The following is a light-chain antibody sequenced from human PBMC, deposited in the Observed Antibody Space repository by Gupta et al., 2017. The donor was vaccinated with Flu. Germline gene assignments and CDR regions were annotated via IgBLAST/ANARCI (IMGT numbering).Light chain of an antibody. CDR1: NNDVCAFHF. Sequence: QSALTQPASVSGCPGQPIHIPCTRTNNDVCAFHFVAWYQQHPGKAPKLIIYELSNRPSGISNRFSASKSGNTASLIISGLQPEDEADYYCNAYTNTASRVFGGGTKLTVL. V-gene: IGLV2-14*01. CDR3: NAYTNTASRV. J-gene: IGLJ3*02. CDR2: ELS.